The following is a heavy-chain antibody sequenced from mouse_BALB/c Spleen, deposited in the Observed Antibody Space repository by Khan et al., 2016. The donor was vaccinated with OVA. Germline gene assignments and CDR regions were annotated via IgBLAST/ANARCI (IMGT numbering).Heavy chain of an antibody. CDR3: AILAYYYESEGFAY. V-gene: IGHV5-6*01. J-gene: IGHJ3*01. D-gene: IGHD1-1*01. CDR2: ISSGGSYT. CDR1: GFTFSTYG. Sequence: EVELVESGGDLVKPGGSLKLSCAASGFTFSTYGMSWVSQTPDKRLEWVATISSGGSYTYYPDSVKGRFTISRDNAKNTLYLQMSSLKSEDTASYYCAILAYYYESEGFAYWGQGTLVTVSA.